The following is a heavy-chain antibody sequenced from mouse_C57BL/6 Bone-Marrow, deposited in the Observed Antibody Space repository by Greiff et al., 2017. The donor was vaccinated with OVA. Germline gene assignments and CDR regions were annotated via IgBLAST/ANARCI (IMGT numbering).Heavy chain of an antibody. D-gene: IGHD1-1*01. V-gene: IGHV5-2*03. CDR1: EYEFPSHD. CDR2: INSDGGST. Sequence: EVMLVESGGGLVQPGESLKLSCESNEYEFPSHDMSWVRKTPEKRLALVSAINSDGGSTYYPDPMERRFIISRDHTKKTQYRQMSSLRSEDTDLYYCARQEGVEAMDYWGQGTSVTVSS. CDR3: ARQEGVEAMDY. J-gene: IGHJ4*01.